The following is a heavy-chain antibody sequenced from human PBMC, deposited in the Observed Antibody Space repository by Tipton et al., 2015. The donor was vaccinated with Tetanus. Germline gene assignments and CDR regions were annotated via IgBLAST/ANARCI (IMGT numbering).Heavy chain of an antibody. D-gene: IGHD3-10*01. CDR3: ARSKLLWFGESLSGFDP. Sequence: LRLSWTVSGGSMSTYYWSWIRQPPGKGLEWIGYVYYTGSTDYNPSLKSRVTISVDTSKSQFSLRLTSVTAADTAVYYCARSKLLWFGESLSGFDPWGQGTLVTVSA. V-gene: IGHV4-59*01. CDR1: GGSMSTYY. J-gene: IGHJ5*02. CDR2: VYYTGST.